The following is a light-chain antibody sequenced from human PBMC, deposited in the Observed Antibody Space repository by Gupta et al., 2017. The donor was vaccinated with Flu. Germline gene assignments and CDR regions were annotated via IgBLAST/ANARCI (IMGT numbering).Light chain of an antibody. J-gene: IGKJ3*01. V-gene: IGKV3-11*01. CDR3: KQRSNGPS. CDR2: DAS. Sequence: EIVLTQSPATLSLSPGERATLSCRASQSVSSYLAWYQQKTGQAPRLLIYDASNRATGIPARFSGSGSGTDCTITISSIEPEDFAVYYCKQRSNGPSFGPGTKVDIK. CDR1: QSVSSY.